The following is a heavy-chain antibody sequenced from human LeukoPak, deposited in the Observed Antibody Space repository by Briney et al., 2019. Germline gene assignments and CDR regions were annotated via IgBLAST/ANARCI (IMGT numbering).Heavy chain of an antibody. CDR3: ARGKLNWFDP. D-gene: IGHD3-10*01. J-gene: IGHJ5*02. CDR1: GFTFTSYW. CDR2: INSDGSTT. V-gene: IGHV3-74*01. Sequence: GGSLRLSCAGSGFTFTSYWMHWVRQAPGKGLVWVSRINSDGSTTDYADSVKGRFTISRDNAKNTLYLQMNSLRVEDTAVYYCARGKLNWFDPWGQGTLVTVSS.